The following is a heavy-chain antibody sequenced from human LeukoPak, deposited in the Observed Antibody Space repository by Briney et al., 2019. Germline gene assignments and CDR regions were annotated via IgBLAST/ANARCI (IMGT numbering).Heavy chain of an antibody. D-gene: IGHD3-10*01. CDR2: IYRGGST. Sequence: PSETLSLTCAVSGGPVTSGAYAWSWIRQPPGKGLEWIGYIYRGGSTSYKPSLKSRLSITIDKSKNQFSLNLRSVTAADTAFYYCARGGGFYGSGTTHFDYWGQGTLATVSS. CDR1: GGPVTSGAYA. V-gene: IGHV4-30-2*01. CDR3: ARGGGFYGSGTTHFDY. J-gene: IGHJ4*02.